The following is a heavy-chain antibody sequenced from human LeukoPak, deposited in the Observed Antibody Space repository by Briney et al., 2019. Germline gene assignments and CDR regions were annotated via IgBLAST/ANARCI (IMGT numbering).Heavy chain of an antibody. D-gene: IGHD3-22*01. J-gene: IGHJ4*02. V-gene: IGHV3-48*03. Sequence: GGSLRLSCAASRFTFCSSEMNWVRQAPGKGLEWVSYLSSSGSTIYYADSVKGRFTISRDNAKNSLYLQMNSLRAEDTAVYYCARGRNPTPYDSSGYPTRYFDYWGQGTLVTVSS. CDR3: ARGRNPTPYDSSGYPTRYFDY. CDR1: RFTFCSSE. CDR2: LSSSGSTI.